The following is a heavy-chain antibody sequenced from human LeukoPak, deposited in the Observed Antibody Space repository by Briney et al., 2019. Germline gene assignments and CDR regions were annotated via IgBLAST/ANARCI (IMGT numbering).Heavy chain of an antibody. Sequence: PGGSLRLSCAASGFTLSDYWMSWVRQAPGKGLEWVANMDQDGSDKNYVGSVKGRFTISRDNSKNTLYLQMNSLRAEDTAVYYCAKEPNRLLWFGELFHWGQGTLVTVSS. CDR1: GFTLSDYW. D-gene: IGHD3-10*01. CDR3: AKEPNRLLWFGELFH. J-gene: IGHJ4*02. V-gene: IGHV3-7*03. CDR2: MDQDGSDK.